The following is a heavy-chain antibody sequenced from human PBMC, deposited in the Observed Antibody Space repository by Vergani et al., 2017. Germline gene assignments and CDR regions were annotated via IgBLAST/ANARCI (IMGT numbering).Heavy chain of an antibody. J-gene: IGHJ5*02. Sequence: QVQLQESGPGLVKSSETLSLTCSVSFDSIRNLYCNWIRQPPGKGLEWVGSIHYSENTNYNTSLKTLVTISVDTSKNQFSLTLTSVTAADTAVYYCASDTHSGQRADRWGQGILVTVTS. CDR3: ASDTHSGQRADR. V-gene: IGHV4-59*11. CDR1: FDSIRNLY. D-gene: IGHD6-19*01. CDR2: IHYSENT.